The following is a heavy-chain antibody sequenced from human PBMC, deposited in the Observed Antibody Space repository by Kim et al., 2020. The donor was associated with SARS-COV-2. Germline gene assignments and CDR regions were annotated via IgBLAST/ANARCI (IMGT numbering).Heavy chain of an antibody. V-gene: IGHV3-7*01. CDR2: IKQDGSEK. CDR1: GFTFSSYW. Sequence: GGSLRLSCAASGFTFSSYWMSWVRQAPGKGLEWVANIKQDGSEKYYVDSVKGRFTISRDNAKNSLYLQMNSLRAEDTAVYYCATNNYYDSSGYYLDAFDIWGQGTMVTVSS. CDR3: ATNNYYDSSGYYLDAFDI. D-gene: IGHD3-22*01. J-gene: IGHJ3*02.